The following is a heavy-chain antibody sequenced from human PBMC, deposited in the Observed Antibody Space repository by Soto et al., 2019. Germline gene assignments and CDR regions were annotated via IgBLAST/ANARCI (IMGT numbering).Heavy chain of an antibody. J-gene: IGHJ3*02. V-gene: IGHV1-69*02. CDR3: TLGSWSAETFDI. D-gene: IGHD6-13*01. CDR2: ILPMLDIT. CDR1: GGTFSTYT. Sequence: QVQLVQSGAEVKKPGSSVKVSCKASGGTFSTYTIIWVRQAPGQGLEWMGRILPMLDITNSAQRFQGRVTITADKSTSTDYLELSRLRSEDTAVYYCTLGSWSAETFDIWGRGTMVTVSS.